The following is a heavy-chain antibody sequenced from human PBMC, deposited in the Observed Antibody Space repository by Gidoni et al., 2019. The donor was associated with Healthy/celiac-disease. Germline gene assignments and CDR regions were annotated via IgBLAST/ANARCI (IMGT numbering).Heavy chain of an antibody. CDR2: IWYDGSNK. CDR1: GFTFSSYG. J-gene: IGHJ4*02. V-gene: IGHV3-33*01. CDR3: AREYSSGSYFDY. D-gene: IGHD6-19*01. Sequence: QVQLVESGGGVVQPGRSLRLSCAASGFTFSSYGMHWVRQAPGKGLEWVAVIWYDGSNKYYADSVKGRFTISRDNSKNTLYLQMNSLRAEDTAVYYCAREYSSGSYFDYWGQGTLVTVSS.